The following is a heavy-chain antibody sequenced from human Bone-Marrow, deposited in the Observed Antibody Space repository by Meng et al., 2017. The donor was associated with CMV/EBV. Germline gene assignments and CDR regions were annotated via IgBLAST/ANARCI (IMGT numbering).Heavy chain of an antibody. J-gene: IGHJ5*02. CDR2: IIPIFGTA. CDR3: ARGGCCSGGSPRWFDP. CDR1: GGTFSSYA. Sequence: SVKVSCKASGGTFSSYAISWVRQAPGQGLEWMGGIIPIFGTANYAQKFQGRVTITTDESTSTAYMELSSLRSEDTAVYYCARGGCCSGGSPRWFDPWGQGTLVPVSS. D-gene: IGHD2-15*01. V-gene: IGHV1-69*05.